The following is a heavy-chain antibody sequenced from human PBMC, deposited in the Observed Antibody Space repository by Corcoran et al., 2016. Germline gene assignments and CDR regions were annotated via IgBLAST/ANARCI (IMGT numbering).Heavy chain of an antibody. Sequence: QVQLVQSGAEVKKPGASVKVSCKASGYTFTGYYMHWLRQAPGQGLAWMGWINPNSGGTNYAQQFQGRVTMTRYTSISTAYMERSRLRPAYTALYYCARWTSRYYDFWGGHRDYYCGMDVWGQGTTVTVSS. CDR3: ARWTSRYYDFWGGHRDYYCGMDV. V-gene: IGHV1-2*02. D-gene: IGHD3-3*01. CDR1: GYTFTGYY. J-gene: IGHJ6*02. CDR2: INPNSGGT.